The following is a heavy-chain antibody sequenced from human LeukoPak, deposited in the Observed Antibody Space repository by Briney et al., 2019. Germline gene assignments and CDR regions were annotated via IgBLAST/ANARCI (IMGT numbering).Heavy chain of an antibody. CDR2: IIPVFAIA. D-gene: IGHD3-22*01. CDR3: ARLGYDSSELDYDYYYIDV. J-gene: IGHJ6*03. V-gene: IGHV1-69*13. Sequence: ASVKVSCKASGDTFSNYAISWVRQAPGQGLEWMAVIIPVFAIADSAQKFQDRVTITADESTSTVYMEMSSLTSEDTAVYYCARLGYDSSELDYDYYYIDVWGKGTTVTVSS. CDR1: GDTFSNYA.